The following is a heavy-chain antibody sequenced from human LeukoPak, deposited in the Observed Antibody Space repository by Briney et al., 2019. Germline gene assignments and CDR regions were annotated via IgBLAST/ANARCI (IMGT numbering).Heavy chain of an antibody. CDR2: INHSGST. CDR1: GGSFSGYY. J-gene: IGHJ4*02. CDR3: ARTVWGSYRPFDY. D-gene: IGHD3-16*02. V-gene: IGHV4-34*01. Sequence: SETLSLTCAVCGGSFSGYYWSWIRQPPGKGLEWIGEINHSGSTNYNPSLKSRVTISVDTSKNQFSLKLSSVTAADTAVYYCARTVWGSYRPFDYWGQGTLVTVSS.